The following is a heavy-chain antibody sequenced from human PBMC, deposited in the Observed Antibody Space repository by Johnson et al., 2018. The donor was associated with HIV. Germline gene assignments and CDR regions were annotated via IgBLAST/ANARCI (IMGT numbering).Heavy chain of an antibody. V-gene: IGHV3-48*04. J-gene: IGHJ3*02. D-gene: IGHD6-13*01. CDR1: GFTFNSYW. CDR3: ARDLVAAAGTGGEYAFDI. CDR2: ISSSGSTI. Sequence: VQLVESGGGLVQPGGSLKLSCAASGFTFNSYWMTWVRQAPGKGLEWVSYISSSGSTIYYADSVKGRFTISRDYAKNSLYLQMNSLRAEDTALYYCARDLVAAAGTGGEYAFDIWGQGTMVTVSS.